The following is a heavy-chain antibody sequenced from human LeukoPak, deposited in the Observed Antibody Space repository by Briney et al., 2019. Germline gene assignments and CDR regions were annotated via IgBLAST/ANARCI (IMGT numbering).Heavy chain of an antibody. D-gene: IGHD3-16*02. CDR1: GFTFSSYG. Sequence: GGSLRLSCAASGFTFSSYGMHWVRQAPGKGLEWVAVISYDGSNKYYADSVKGRFTISRDNSKNTLYLQMNSLRAEDTAVYYCAKPTWTGGVLGELSFNDYWGQGTLVTVSS. J-gene: IGHJ4*02. V-gene: IGHV3-30*18. CDR3: AKPTWTGGVLGELSFNDY. CDR2: ISYDGSNK.